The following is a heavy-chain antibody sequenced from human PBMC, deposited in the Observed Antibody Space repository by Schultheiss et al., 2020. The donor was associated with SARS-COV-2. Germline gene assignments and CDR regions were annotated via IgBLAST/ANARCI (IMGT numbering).Heavy chain of an antibody. CDR1: GGSISSYY. CDR3: ARSVPNLDI. J-gene: IGHJ3*02. Sequence: SETLSLTCTVSGGSISSYYWSWIRQPPGKELEWIGYIYYSGSTNYNPSLKSRVTISVDTSKNQFSLKLSSVTAADTAVYYCARSVPNLDIWGQGTMVTVSS. V-gene: IGHV4-59*01. D-gene: IGHD2-2*01. CDR2: IYYSGST.